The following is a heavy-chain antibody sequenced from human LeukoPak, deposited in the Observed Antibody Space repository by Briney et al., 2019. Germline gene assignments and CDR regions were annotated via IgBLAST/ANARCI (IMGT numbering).Heavy chain of an antibody. J-gene: IGHJ5*02. V-gene: IGHV4-39*07. CDR3: ARDGRVRLGSKQLNWFDP. Sequence: PSETLSLTCIVSDGSISSNFAYWGWIRQPPGKGLEWIGSSSYTGNNDYNPSLKSRLTRSVDTSNNQFSLHLKSVTAADTAVYYRARDGRVRLGSKQLNWFDPWGQGPLVTVSS. D-gene: IGHD1-1*01. CDR1: DGSISSNFAY. CDR2: SSYTGNN.